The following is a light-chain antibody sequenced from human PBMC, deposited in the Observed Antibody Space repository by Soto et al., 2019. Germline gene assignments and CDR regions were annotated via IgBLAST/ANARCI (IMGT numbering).Light chain of an antibody. Sequence: DIQMTQSPSTLSASVGDRVTITCRVSQGISSYLNWYRQKPGKVPKLLIYAASSLQSGVPSRFSGSGSGTDFTLSISSLQPEDFATYYCQQSYSTLWTFGQGTKVDIK. CDR3: QQSYSTLWT. CDR1: QGISSY. CDR2: AAS. J-gene: IGKJ1*01. V-gene: IGKV1-39*01.